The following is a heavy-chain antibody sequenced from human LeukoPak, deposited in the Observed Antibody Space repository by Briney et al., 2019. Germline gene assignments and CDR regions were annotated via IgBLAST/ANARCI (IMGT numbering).Heavy chain of an antibody. CDR1: GYTFTGYY. CDR3: ARVFVRYSYGLDY. D-gene: IGHD5-18*01. Sequence: GASVKVSCKASGYTFTGYYMHWVRQAPGQGLEWMGRINPNSGGTNYAQKFQGRATMTRDTSISTAYMELSRLRSDDTAVYYCARVFVRYSYGLDYWGQGTLVTVSS. CDR2: INPNSGGT. J-gene: IGHJ4*02. V-gene: IGHV1-2*06.